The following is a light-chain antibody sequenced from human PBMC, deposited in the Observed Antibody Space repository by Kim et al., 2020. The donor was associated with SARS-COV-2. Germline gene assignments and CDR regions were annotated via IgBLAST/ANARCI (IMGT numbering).Light chain of an antibody. Sequence: SASVGDRVTITCRASQTIKTWLAWFQQKPGKAPNLLIYAASRLQSGVPSRFSGSGSGTDFTLTINSLQPEDFATYYCQQTNYFPLTFGGDQVGYQT. CDR1: QTIKTW. CDR2: AAS. J-gene: IGKJ4*01. V-gene: IGKV1D-12*01. CDR3: QQTNYFPLT.